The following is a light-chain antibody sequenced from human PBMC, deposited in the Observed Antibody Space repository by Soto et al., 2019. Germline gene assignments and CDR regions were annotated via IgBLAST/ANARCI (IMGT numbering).Light chain of an antibody. CDR1: QDINSW. Sequence: DIQMTQSPSSVSASVGDRFTITCRASQDINSWLTWYQQKPGKAPKVLIYIASRLQPGVPSRFSGRGSGTDLSLTISNLQPEDFATYFCQQSKSFPLTFGGGTKVDIK. V-gene: IGKV1-12*01. CDR2: IAS. CDR3: QQSKSFPLT. J-gene: IGKJ4*01.